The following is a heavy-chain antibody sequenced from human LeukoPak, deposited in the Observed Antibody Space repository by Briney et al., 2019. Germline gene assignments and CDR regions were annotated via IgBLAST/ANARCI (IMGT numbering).Heavy chain of an antibody. Sequence: GGSLRLSCAASGFTFSSYAMHWVRQAPGKGLEYVSGISTNGGSTYYADSVKGRFTISRDNSKNTLFLQMGSLRAEDMAVYYCARALDYYDSSGYYQGDAFDIWGQGTMVTVSS. J-gene: IGHJ3*02. CDR3: ARALDYYDSSGYYQGDAFDI. CDR1: GFTFSSYA. V-gene: IGHV3-64*02. CDR2: ISTNGGST. D-gene: IGHD3-22*01.